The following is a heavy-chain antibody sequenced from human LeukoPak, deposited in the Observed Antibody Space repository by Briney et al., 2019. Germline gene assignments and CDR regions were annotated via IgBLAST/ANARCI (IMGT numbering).Heavy chain of an antibody. CDR1: DYTFTTYG. D-gene: IGHD3-16*01. CDR3: ATSPMITFGGVIENYYYYMDV. Sequence: ASVKVSCKASDYTFTTYGISWVRQAPGQGLEWVGWITPYNGNTNYVQKFQGRVTMTTDTSTSTAYMELRSLRSDDTAVYYCATSPMITFGGVIENYYYYMDVWGKGTTVTVSS. CDR2: ITPYNGNT. V-gene: IGHV1-18*01. J-gene: IGHJ6*03.